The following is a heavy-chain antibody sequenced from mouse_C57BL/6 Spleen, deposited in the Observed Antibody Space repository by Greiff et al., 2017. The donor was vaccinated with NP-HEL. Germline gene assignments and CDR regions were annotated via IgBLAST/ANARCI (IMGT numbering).Heavy chain of an antibody. CDR3: VRLRRGGYAMDY. CDR2: INPNNGGT. V-gene: IGHV1-18*01. D-gene: IGHD2-12*01. J-gene: IGHJ4*01. CDR1: GYTFTDYN. Sequence: EVQLQQSGPELVKPGASVKIPCKASGYTFTDYNMDWVKQSHGKSLEWIGDINPNNGGTIYNQKFKGKATLTVDKSSSTAYMELRSLTSEDTAVYYCVRLRRGGYAMDYWGQGTSVTVSS.